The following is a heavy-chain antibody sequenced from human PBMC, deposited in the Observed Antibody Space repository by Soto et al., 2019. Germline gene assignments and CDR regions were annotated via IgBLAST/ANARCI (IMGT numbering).Heavy chain of an antibody. V-gene: IGHV3-23*01. CDR3: AKGVSGSYYSAWLDY. J-gene: IGHJ4*02. CDR2: ISGSGGST. CDR1: GFTFSSYA. D-gene: IGHD1-26*01. Sequence: GGSLRLSCAASGFTFSSYAMSWVRQAPGKGLEWVSAISGSGGSTYYSDSVKGRFTISRDNSKNTLYLQMNSLRAEDTAVCYCAKGVSGSYYSAWLDYWGQGTLVTVSS.